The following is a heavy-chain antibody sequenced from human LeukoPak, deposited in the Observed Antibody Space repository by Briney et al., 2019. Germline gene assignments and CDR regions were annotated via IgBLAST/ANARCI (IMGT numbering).Heavy chain of an antibody. CDR2: ISAYNGNT. V-gene: IGHV1-18*01. CDR3: ARDIPEYYYDSSGYYYFDY. Sequence: ASVKVSCKASGYTFTSYGISWVRQAPGQGLEWMGWISAYNGNTNYAQKLQGRVTMTTDTSTSTAYMELRSLRSDDTAVYYCARDIPEYYYDSSGYYYFDYWGQGTLVTVSP. CDR1: GYTFTSYG. D-gene: IGHD3-22*01. J-gene: IGHJ4*02.